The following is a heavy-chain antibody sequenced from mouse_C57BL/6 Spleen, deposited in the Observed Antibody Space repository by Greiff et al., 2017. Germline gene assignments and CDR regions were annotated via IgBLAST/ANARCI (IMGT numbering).Heavy chain of an antibody. V-gene: IGHV1-81*01. J-gene: IGHJ4*01. CDR3: ARKKGNGGNAMDY. Sequence: VQLQQSGAELARPGASVKLSCKASGYTFTSYGISWVKQRTGQGLEWIGEIYPRSGNTHYNEKFKGKATLTADKSSSTAYMELRSLTSEDSAVYFCARKKGNGGNAMDYWGQGTSVTVSS. CDR2: IYPRSGNT. CDR1: GYTFTSYG.